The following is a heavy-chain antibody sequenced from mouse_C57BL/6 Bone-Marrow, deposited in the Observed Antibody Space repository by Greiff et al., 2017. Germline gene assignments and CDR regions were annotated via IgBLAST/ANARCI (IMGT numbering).Heavy chain of an antibody. CDR3: TGGGYDYDEGFDY. Sequence: EVQRVESGGGLVQPGGSMKLSCVASGFTFSNYWLNWVRQSPAKGLEWVAQIRLKSDNYATHYAESVKGRFTISRDDSKSSVYLQMNNLRAEDTGIYYCTGGGYDYDEGFDYWGQGTTLTVSS. D-gene: IGHD2-4*01. V-gene: IGHV6-3*01. J-gene: IGHJ2*01. CDR1: GFTFSNYW. CDR2: IRLKSDNYAT.